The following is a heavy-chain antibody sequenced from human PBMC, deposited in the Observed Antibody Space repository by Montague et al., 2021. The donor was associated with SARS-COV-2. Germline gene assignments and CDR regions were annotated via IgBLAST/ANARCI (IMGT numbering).Heavy chain of an antibody. Sequence: CAISGDSVASLSLSSSSHVWTPVTGPSRLGSTYCRTKWYSGYAPSVRGRLTVNPDASKNEFSLELNYVTPEDTAVYYCVRYSGWFYFDFWGQGTLVTVSS. D-gene: IGHD6-19*01. V-gene: IGHV6-1*01. CDR1: GDSVASLSLS. CDR3: VRYSGWFYFDF. CDR2: TYCRTKWYS. J-gene: IGHJ4*02.